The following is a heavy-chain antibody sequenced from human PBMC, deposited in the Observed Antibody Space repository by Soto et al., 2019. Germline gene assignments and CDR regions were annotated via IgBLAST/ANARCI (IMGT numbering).Heavy chain of an antibody. J-gene: IGHJ4*02. CDR2: ISGYNGNT. V-gene: IGHV1-18*01. CDR1: GYNFASYG. D-gene: IGHD3-10*01. CDR3: AREGSRFKYSIIYYGADY. Sequence: ASVKVSCKASGYNFASYGISWVRQAPGQGLEWMGWISGYNGNTNYAQKLQGRLTMTIDTSTNTAYMELRSLRSDDTAVYYCAREGSRFKYSIIYYGADYWGQGALVTVSS.